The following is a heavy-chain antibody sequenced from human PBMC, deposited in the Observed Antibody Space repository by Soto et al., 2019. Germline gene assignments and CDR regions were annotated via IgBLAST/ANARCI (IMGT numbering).Heavy chain of an antibody. CDR2: LSGSGGST. CDR3: AKDSGYDHTD. J-gene: IGHJ4*02. CDR1: GFTFGSSG. V-gene: IGHV3-23*01. Sequence: EVQLLESGGGLVQPGGSLRLSCAASGFTFGSSGMSWVLQAPGKGLEWISGLSGSGGSTYYADSVQGRFTISRDTSKSTLYLQMHSLRVEDTAVYYCAKDSGYDHTDWGQGTLVTVSS. D-gene: IGHD5-12*01.